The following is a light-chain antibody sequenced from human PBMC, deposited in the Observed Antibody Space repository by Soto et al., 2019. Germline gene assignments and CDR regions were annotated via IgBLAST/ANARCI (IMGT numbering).Light chain of an antibody. Sequence: QAVVTQPPSVSAAPGQKVTISCSGSSSNIGNNYVSWYQQLPGTAPKFLIYDNNKRPSGIPDRFSGSKSGTSATLGITGLQTGDEADYYCGTWDSSLSAVVFGGGTKVTVL. CDR3: GTWDSSLSAVV. CDR2: DNN. J-gene: IGLJ2*01. V-gene: IGLV1-51*01. CDR1: SSNIGNNY.